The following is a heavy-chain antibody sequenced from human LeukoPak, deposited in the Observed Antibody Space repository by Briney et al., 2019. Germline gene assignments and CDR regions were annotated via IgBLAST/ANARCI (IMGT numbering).Heavy chain of an antibody. Sequence: ASVKVSCKASGDTFSNYVLSWVRQAPGQGLEWMGRISTNTGNSDYAQKLQGRVTMTTDTSTSTAYMELRSLSSDDTAVYYCARAVDYYYYMDVWGKGTTVTVSS. D-gene: IGHD2-2*01. V-gene: IGHV1-18*01. CDR2: ISTNTGNS. J-gene: IGHJ6*03. CDR3: ARAVDYYYYMDV. CDR1: GDTFSNYV.